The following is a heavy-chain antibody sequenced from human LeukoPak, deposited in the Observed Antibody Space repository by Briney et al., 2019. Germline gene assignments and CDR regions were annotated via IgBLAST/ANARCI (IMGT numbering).Heavy chain of an antibody. V-gene: IGHV1-18*01. J-gene: IGHJ4*02. CDR1: GGTFSSYA. CDR3: ARGGIWDSSGSSGY. D-gene: IGHD6-19*01. CDR2: ISAYNGNT. Sequence: ASVKVSCKASGGTFSSYAISWVRQAPGQGLEWMGWISAYNGNTNYAQKLQGRVTMTTDTSTSTAYMELRSLRSDDTAVYYCARGGIWDSSGSSGYWGQGTLVTVSS.